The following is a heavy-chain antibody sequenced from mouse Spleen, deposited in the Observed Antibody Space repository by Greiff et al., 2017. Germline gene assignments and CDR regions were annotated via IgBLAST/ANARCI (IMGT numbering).Heavy chain of an antibody. J-gene: IGHJ4*01. V-gene: IGHV1-81*01. CDR1: GYTFTSYG. Sequence: VKLVESGAELARPGASVKLSCKASGYTFTSYGISWVKQRTGQGLEWIGEIYPRSGNTYYNEKFKGKATLTADKSSSTAYMELRSLTSEDSAVYFCAIDSSGWGDYWGQGTSGTVSS. CDR2: IYPRSGNT. D-gene: IGHD3-2*01. CDR3: AIDSSGWGDY.